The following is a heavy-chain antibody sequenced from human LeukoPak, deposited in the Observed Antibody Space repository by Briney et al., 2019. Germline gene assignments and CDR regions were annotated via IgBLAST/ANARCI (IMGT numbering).Heavy chain of an antibody. D-gene: IGHD1-26*01. V-gene: IGHV3-23*01. CDR1: GFTFSGYA. Sequence: GGSLRLSCAASGFTFSGYAMSWVRQAPGKGLEWVSAISGSGGSTYYADSVKGRFTISRDNSKNTLYLQMNSLRAEDTAVYYCAKARIVGATITLFDYWGQGTLVTVSS. CDR3: AKARIVGATITLFDY. CDR2: ISGSGGST. J-gene: IGHJ4*02.